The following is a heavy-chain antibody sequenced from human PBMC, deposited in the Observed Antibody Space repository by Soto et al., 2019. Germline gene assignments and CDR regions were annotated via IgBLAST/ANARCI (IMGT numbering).Heavy chain of an antibody. V-gene: IGHV4-34*01. D-gene: IGHD5-18*01. CDR1: GVSFSDYY. J-gene: IGHJ5*02. CDR2: INHSGST. CDR3: AGFFGYRYGRVDP. Sequence: QVQLQQWGAGLLKPSETLSLTCAVYGVSFSDYYWSWIRQPPGKGLEWIGEINHSGSTNYNPSLKSRATISVDTSKNQFSLKLRSVTAADTAVYYCAGFFGYRYGRVDPWGQGTLVTVSS.